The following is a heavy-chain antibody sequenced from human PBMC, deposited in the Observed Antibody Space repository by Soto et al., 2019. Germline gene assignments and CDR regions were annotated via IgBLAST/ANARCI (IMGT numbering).Heavy chain of an antibody. D-gene: IGHD6-13*01. J-gene: IGHJ6*02. CDR2: ISAYNGNT. CDR3: ARDRSAAAGLYYYGMDV. V-gene: IGHV1-18*01. Sequence: GSGKVCFKASGYPFNSYGISWVRQAPGQGLEWIGWISAYNGNTNYAQKLQGRVTMTTDTSTSTAYMELRSLRSDDTAVYYCARDRSAAAGLYYYGMDVWGQGTTVTVSS. CDR1: GYPFNSYG.